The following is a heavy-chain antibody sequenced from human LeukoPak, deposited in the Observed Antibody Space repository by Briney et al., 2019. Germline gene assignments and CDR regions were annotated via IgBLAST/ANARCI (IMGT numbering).Heavy chain of an antibody. CDR2: IVPILGTA. D-gene: IGHD6-13*01. V-gene: IGHV1-69*04. Sequence: GASVKVSCKASGYTFTNYGISWVRQAPGQGLEWVGRIVPILGTANYAQNFQGRVTITADRSTTTAYMELSSLRSEDTAVYYCARVPQGSSWPYYFDYWGQGTLVTVSS. CDR3: ARVPQGSSWPYYFDY. J-gene: IGHJ4*02. CDR1: GYTFTNYG.